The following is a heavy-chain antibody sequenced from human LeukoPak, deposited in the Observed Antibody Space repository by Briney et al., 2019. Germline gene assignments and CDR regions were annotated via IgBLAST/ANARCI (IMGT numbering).Heavy chain of an antibody. D-gene: IGHD5-12*01. J-gene: IGHJ4*02. Sequence: GGSLRLSCAASGFTFSNAWMSWVRQAPGKGLEWVGRIKSKTDGGTTDYAAPVKGRFTIPRDDSKNTLYLQMNSLKTEDTAVYYCTTKSATIYYFDYWGQGTLVTVSS. CDR3: TTKSATIYYFDY. CDR2: IKSKTDGGTT. CDR1: GFTFSNAW. V-gene: IGHV3-15*01.